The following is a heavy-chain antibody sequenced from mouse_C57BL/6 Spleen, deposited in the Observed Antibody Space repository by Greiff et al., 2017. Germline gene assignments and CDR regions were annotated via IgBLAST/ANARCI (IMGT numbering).Heavy chain of an antibody. J-gene: IGHJ4*01. CDR1: GYTFTSYW. V-gene: IGHV1-69*01. Sequence: QVQLQQPGAELVMPGASVKLSCKASGYTFTSYWMHWVKQRPGQGLEWIGEIDPSDSYTNYNQKFKGKSPLTVDKSSSTAYMQLSSLTSEDSAVYYCARGGTRAMDYWGQGTSVTVSS. CDR2: IDPSDSYT. CDR3: ARGGTRAMDY. D-gene: IGHD3-3*01.